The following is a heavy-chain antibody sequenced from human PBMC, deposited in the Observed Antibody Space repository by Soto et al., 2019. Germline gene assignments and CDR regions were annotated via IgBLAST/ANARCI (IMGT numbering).Heavy chain of an antibody. CDR1: GFTFGTYA. V-gene: IGHV3-30-3*01. CDR2: VTSDGSNK. Sequence: GGSLRLSCSASGFTFGTYALHWVRQAPGKGLEWVATVTSDGSNKYHADSVEGRFTISRDDSKNTLYLQLNSLRAEDTAVYYCGRITLKTSVDTFDFWGQGTMVTVPS. J-gene: IGHJ3*01. D-gene: IGHD3-22*01. CDR3: GRITLKTSVDTFDF.